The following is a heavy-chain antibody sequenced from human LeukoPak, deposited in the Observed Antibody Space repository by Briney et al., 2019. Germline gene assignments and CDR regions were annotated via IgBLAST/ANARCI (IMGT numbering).Heavy chain of an antibody. CDR1: GGTFSSYA. J-gene: IGHJ6*02. Sequence: GASVKVSGKASGGTFSSYAISWVRQAPGQGLEWMGGIIPIFGTANYAQTFQGRVTITADESTTTAYMELSSLRSEDTAVYYCARGVVDIVATVSRYYGMDVWGQGTTVSVSS. CDR3: ARGVVDIVATVSRYYGMDV. D-gene: IGHD5-12*01. CDR2: IIPIFGTA. V-gene: IGHV1-69*13.